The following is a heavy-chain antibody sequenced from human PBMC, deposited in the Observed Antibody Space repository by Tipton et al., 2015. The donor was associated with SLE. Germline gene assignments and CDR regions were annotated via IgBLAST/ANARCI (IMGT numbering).Heavy chain of an antibody. CDR3: ARDSVGGAFDF. V-gene: IGHV4-59*01. J-gene: IGHJ4*02. D-gene: IGHD1-26*01. Sequence: TLSLTCTVSGGSISSYYWSWIRQPPGKGLEWIGYIYYGGSTNYNPSLKSRVTISLDTSNNQFSLKVTSVTAADTAVYYCARDSVGGAFDFWGQGTLVTVSS. CDR2: IYYGGST. CDR1: GGSISSYY.